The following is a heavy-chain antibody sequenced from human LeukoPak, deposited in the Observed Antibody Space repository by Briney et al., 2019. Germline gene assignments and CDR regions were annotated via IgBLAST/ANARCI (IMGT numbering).Heavy chain of an antibody. J-gene: IGHJ3*02. CDR3: ARPNVLGAFDI. V-gene: IGHV4-39*01. CDR2: IYFNGKT. Sequence: PSETLSLTCTVSGDSISSTHYWGWVRQPPGGGLEWTGSIYFNGKTYYNPSLKSRVTISVDTSKNQFSLKLSSVTAADTAVYYCARPNVLGAFDIWGQGTMVTVSS. D-gene: IGHD3-3*02. CDR1: GDSISSTHY.